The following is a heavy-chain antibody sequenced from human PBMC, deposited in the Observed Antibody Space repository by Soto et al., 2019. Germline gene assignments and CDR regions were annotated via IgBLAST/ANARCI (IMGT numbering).Heavy chain of an antibody. V-gene: IGHV1-8*01. D-gene: IGHD2-2*01. Sequence: QVQLVQSGAEVKKPGASVKVSCKASGYSFRSNDITWVRQAPGQGLEWMGWMNCNSGDTGYAQKFQGRVTMTRNTSMSTAYMELSSLTSEDTAVYFCARDSTRPDFWGQGTLVTVSS. CDR2: MNCNSGDT. CDR1: GYSFRSND. CDR3: ARDSTRPDF. J-gene: IGHJ4*02.